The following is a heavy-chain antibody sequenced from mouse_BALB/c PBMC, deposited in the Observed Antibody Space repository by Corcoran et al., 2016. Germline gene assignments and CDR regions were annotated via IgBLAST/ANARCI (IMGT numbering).Heavy chain of an antibody. CDR3: ARERRFAY. J-gene: IGHJ3*01. Sequence: DVQLQESGPDLVKPSQSLSLTCSVTGYSITIGYYWNWIRQFPGNKLEWMGYITYDGSNNYNPSLKNRISITRDTSKNQFFLKLNSVTTQDTATYYCARERRFAYWGQGTLVTVSA. CDR2: ITYDGSN. CDR1: GYSITIGYY. V-gene: IGHV3-6*02.